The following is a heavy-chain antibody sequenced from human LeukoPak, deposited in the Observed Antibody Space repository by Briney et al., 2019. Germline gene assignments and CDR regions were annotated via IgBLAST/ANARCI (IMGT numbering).Heavy chain of an antibody. CDR1: VFTFSSYW. D-gene: IGHD4-11*01. Sequence: LTGGSLRLSCAAYVFTFSSYWMSWVRQAPGKGLEWVSYISSSSSTIYYADSVKGRFTISRDNAKNSLYLQMNSLRAEDTAVYYCARAWGLQFFADYYMDVWGKGTTVTVSS. CDR2: ISSSSSTI. J-gene: IGHJ6*03. CDR3: ARAWGLQFFADYYMDV. V-gene: IGHV3-48*01.